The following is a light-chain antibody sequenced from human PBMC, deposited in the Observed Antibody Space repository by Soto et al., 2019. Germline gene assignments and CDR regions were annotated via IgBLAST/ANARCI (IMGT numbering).Light chain of an antibody. CDR3: QQYDNLLT. J-gene: IGKJ4*01. Sequence: DIRMTQSPSSLSASVGDRVTITCQASQDIRNYLNWYQKKPGKAPKLLIYDASNLETGVPSRFSGSGSGTDFTFTISSLHPEDIATYYCQQYDNLLTFGGGTKVEIK. V-gene: IGKV1-33*01. CDR2: DAS. CDR1: QDIRNY.